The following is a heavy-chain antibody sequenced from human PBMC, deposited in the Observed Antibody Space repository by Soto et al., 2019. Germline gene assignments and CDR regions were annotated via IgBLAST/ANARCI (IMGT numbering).Heavy chain of an antibody. V-gene: IGHV3-33*01. Sequence: PGGSLRLSCAASGFTFSSYGMHWVRQAPGKGLEWVAVIWYDGSNKYYADSVKGRFTISRDNSKTTLYLQMNSLRAEDTAVYYCARVKGYCSSTSCYEYYCYGMDVWGQGTTVTVSS. CDR3: ARVKGYCSSTSCYEYYCYGMDV. CDR2: IWYDGSNK. CDR1: GFTFSSYG. J-gene: IGHJ6*02. D-gene: IGHD2-2*01.